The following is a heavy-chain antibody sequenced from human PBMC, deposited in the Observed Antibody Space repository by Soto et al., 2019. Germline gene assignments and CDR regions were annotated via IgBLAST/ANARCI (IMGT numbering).Heavy chain of an antibody. Sequence: PGGSLRLSCAASGFTFSTYGMHWLRQAPGKGLEWVAVISYDGSNNYSADSVKGRFTISRDNSKNTLYLQMNSLRAEDTAVDYCPKALGYCSGGSCYSDYWGQGTLVTVYS. V-gene: IGHV3-30*18. CDR3: PKALGYCSGGSCYSDY. CDR2: ISYDGSNN. D-gene: IGHD2-15*01. CDR1: GFTFSTYG. J-gene: IGHJ4*02.